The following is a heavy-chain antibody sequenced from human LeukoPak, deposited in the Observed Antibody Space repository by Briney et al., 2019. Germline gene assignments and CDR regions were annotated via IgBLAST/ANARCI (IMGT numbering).Heavy chain of an antibody. CDR3: AREGGGSSSYYFDY. D-gene: IGHD1-26*01. CDR2: ISSSGSII. CDR1: EFTFSSYS. V-gene: IGHV3-48*04. J-gene: IGHJ4*02. Sequence: PGGSLRLSCAASEFTFSSYSMNWVRQAPGKGLEWVSYISSSGSIIYYADSVKGRFTISRDNVKKSLYLQVNSLRAEDTAVYYCAREGGGSSSYYFDYWGQGTLVTVSS.